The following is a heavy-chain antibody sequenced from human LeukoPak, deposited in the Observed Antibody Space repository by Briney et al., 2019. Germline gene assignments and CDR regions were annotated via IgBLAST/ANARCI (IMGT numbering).Heavy chain of an antibody. CDR2: IYYSGST. CDR3: ARGDFCSSTNCYLRPMDV. D-gene: IGHD2-2*01. V-gene: IGHV4-59*01. Sequence: SETLSLTCTVSGGSISDYYWNWIRQPPGKGLEWIGYIYYSGSTTYNPSLKSRLTMSVDTAKNQFSLKLRSVTAADTAVYYCARGDFCSSTNCYLRPMDVWGKGTTVAVSS. CDR1: GGSISDYY. J-gene: IGHJ6*03.